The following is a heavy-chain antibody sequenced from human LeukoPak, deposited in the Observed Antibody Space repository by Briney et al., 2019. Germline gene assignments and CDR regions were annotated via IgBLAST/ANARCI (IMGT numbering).Heavy chain of an antibody. Sequence: GGSLILSCAASGFTFDDYAMHWVRQAPGKGLEWVSLISGDGGSTYYADSVKGRFTISRDNSKNSLYLQMNSLRTEDTALYYCAKDGSFMYYYGSGPTGYFDYWGQGTLVTVSS. CDR3: AKDGSFMYYYGSGPTGYFDY. V-gene: IGHV3-43*02. CDR1: GFTFDDYA. J-gene: IGHJ4*02. CDR2: ISGDGGST. D-gene: IGHD3-10*01.